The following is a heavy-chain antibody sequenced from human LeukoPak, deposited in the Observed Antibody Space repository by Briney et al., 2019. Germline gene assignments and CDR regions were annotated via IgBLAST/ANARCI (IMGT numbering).Heavy chain of an antibody. Sequence: SVKVSCKASGGTFISYAISWVRQAPGQGLEWMGGIIPIFGTANYAQKFQGRVTITTDESTSTAYMELSSLRSEDTAVYYCARVRAYSSSWYAGYNWFDPWGQGTLVTVSS. CDR1: GGTFISYA. J-gene: IGHJ5*02. CDR3: ARVRAYSSSWYAGYNWFDP. V-gene: IGHV1-69*05. D-gene: IGHD6-13*01. CDR2: IIPIFGTA.